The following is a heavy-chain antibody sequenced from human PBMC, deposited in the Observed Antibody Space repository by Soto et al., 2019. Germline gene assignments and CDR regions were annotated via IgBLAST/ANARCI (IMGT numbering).Heavy chain of an antibody. CDR2: ISPMFGAA. Sequence: QVQLVQSGAEMKKPGSSVKVSCQSSGGTFNTYAMNWVRQAPGQGPEWMGDISPMFGAANYAPKFQGRVTITADASTGTSYMQVSSLTSEDTALYFCAREVQVHTPAFVYWGQGTLVTFSS. J-gene: IGHJ4*02. CDR3: AREVQVHTPAFVY. CDR1: GGTFNTYA. D-gene: IGHD3-10*01. V-gene: IGHV1-69*19.